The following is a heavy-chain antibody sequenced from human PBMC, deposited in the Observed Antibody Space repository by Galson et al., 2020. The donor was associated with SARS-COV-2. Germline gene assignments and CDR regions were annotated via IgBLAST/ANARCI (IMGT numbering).Heavy chain of an antibody. CDR1: GFTLSNYA. J-gene: IGHJ4*02. Sequence: GGSLRLSCVASGFTLSNYAMNWVRQAPGKGLEWVSTISGSDGSTYYADSVKGRFTISGDKSKNTLYLQINSLRAEDTAVYYCAKAIGLMVGIDSFDYWGQGTLVTVSS. D-gene: IGHD2-8*01. V-gene: IGHV3-23*01. CDR3: AKAIGLMVGIDSFDY. CDR2: ISGSDGST.